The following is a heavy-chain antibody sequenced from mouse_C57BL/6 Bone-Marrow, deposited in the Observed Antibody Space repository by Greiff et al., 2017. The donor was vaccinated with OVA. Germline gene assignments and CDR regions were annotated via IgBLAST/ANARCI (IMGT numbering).Heavy chain of an antibody. CDR2: ISYDGSN. J-gene: IGHJ1*03. Sequence: VQLQQSGPGLVKPSQSLSLTCSVTGYSITSGYYWNWIRQFPGNKLEWMGYISYDGSNNYNPPLKNRISITRDTSKNQFFLKLNSVTTEDTATYYCARLLRFFDVWGTGTTVTVSS. V-gene: IGHV3-6*01. D-gene: IGHD1-1*01. CDR3: ARLLRFFDV. CDR1: GYSITSGYY.